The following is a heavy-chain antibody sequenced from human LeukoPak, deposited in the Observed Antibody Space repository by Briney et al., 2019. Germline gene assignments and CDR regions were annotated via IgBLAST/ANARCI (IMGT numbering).Heavy chain of an antibody. CDR2: IYHSGST. D-gene: IGHD2-15*01. CDR1: GGSISSSNW. CDR3: ARDQDGNCSGGSCYGAFDI. Sequence: SGTLSLTCAVSGGSISSSNWWSWVRPPPGKGLEWIGEIYHSGSTNYNPSLKSRVTISVDKSKNQFSLKLSSVTAADTAVYYCARDQDGNCSGGSCYGAFDIWGQGTMVTVSS. V-gene: IGHV4-4*02. J-gene: IGHJ3*02.